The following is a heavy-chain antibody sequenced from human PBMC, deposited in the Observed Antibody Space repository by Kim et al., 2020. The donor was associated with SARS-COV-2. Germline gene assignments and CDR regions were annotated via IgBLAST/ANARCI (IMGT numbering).Heavy chain of an antibody. CDR3: ARHKRYDFWSGYSLDY. V-gene: IGHV4-39*01. Sequence: SLQSRVTISVDTSKNQFSLKLSSVTAADTAVYYCARHKRYDFWSGYSLDYWGQGTLVTVSS. J-gene: IGHJ4*02. D-gene: IGHD3-3*01.